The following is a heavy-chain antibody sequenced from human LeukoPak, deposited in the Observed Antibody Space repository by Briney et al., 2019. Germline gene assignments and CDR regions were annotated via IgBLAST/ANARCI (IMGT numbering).Heavy chain of an antibody. Sequence: SETLSLTCTVSGGSTNTYCWSWIRQPAEKGLEWIGRIYPSGSTYYNPSLKSRVTISIDKSKNQFSLRLTSVTAADTAVYYCARDRSGYSDYYFDYWGQGSLVTASS. CDR3: ARDRSGYSDYYFDY. D-gene: IGHD5-12*01. CDR1: GGSTNTYC. CDR2: IYPSGST. J-gene: IGHJ4*02. V-gene: IGHV4-4*07.